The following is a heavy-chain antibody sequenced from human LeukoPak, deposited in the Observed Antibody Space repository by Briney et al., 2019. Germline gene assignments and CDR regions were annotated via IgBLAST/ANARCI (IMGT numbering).Heavy chain of an antibody. V-gene: IGHV3-23*01. J-gene: IGHJ4*02. CDR2: FSGSGGIT. CDR3: AKGWGFF. CDR1: GFTFSSYG. Sequence: GGSLRLSCAASGFTFSSYGMSWVRPAAGKGLEWASAFSGSGGITYYADSVKGWIIISRDYYKNMLLLQMNRLSDEATAVYYSAKGWGFFWGQGTLVSVCS. D-gene: IGHD2-21*01.